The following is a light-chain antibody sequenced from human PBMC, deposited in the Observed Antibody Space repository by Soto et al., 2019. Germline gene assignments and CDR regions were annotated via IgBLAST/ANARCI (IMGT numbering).Light chain of an antibody. CDR1: QGITRS. J-gene: IGKJ5*01. V-gene: IGKV1D-8*01. Sequence: VIWMTPSPSLLSASTIDRVTISCRVRQGITRSLTWYQLIPEKGPEVLIPATFALQSEVPDRFSGSGSGTDFTLKINRVEAEDVGTYYCMQALQSLTFGQGTRLEI. CDR3: MQALQSLT. CDR2: ATF.